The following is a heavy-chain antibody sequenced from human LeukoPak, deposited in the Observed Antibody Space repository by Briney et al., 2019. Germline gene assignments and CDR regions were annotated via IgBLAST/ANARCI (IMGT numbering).Heavy chain of an antibody. J-gene: IGHJ4*02. Sequence: ASVKVSCKASGYTFTSYYMHWVRQAPGQGLEWMGIINPSGGSTSYAQKFQGRVTMTRNTSISTAYMELSSLRSDDTAVYYCARVSRLYYDTSGRIFDYWGQGTLVTVSS. CDR2: INPSGGST. V-gene: IGHV1-46*01. CDR3: ARVSRLYYDTSGRIFDY. D-gene: IGHD3-22*01. CDR1: GYTFTSYY.